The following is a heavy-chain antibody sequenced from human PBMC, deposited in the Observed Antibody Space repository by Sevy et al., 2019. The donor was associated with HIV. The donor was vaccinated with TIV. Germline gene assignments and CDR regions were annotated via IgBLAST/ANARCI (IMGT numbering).Heavy chain of an antibody. J-gene: IGHJ4*02. Sequence: GGSLRLSCAASGSTFSDAWMNWVRLAPGKGLEWVGRIKSKSAGGTTDYAAPVKDRFTISRDDSKNTLYLQMNGLRTEDTAVYHCGRITPTTDVDYWGQGTLVTVSS. D-gene: IGHD1-7*01. CDR2: IKSKSAGGTT. CDR1: GSTFSDAW. CDR3: GRITPTTDVDY. V-gene: IGHV3-15*05.